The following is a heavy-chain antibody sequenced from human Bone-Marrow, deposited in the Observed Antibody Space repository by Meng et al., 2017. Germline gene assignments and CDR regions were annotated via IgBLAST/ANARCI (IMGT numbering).Heavy chain of an antibody. CDR1: GGSISSSSYY. D-gene: IGHD1-7*01. J-gene: IGHJ5*02. V-gene: IGHV4-39*07. CDR3: ARQLELRGNWFDP. CDR2: IYYSGNT. Sequence: SETLSLTCTVSGGSISSSSYYWGWIRQPPGKGLEWIGSIYYSGNTYYNPSLKSRVTISVDTSKNQFSLQLNSVTPEDTAVYYRARQLELRGNWFDPWGQGTLVTVSS.